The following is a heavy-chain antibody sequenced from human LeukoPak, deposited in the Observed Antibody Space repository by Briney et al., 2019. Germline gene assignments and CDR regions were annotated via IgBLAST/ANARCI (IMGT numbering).Heavy chain of an antibody. CDR2: IYTGGCT. CDR1: GFSVRTNF. J-gene: IGHJ4*02. D-gene: IGHD3-22*01. CDR3: TRSGYRHPYHFES. Sequence: PGGSLRLSCAVSGFSVRTNFMSWVRQAPGKGLEWVSVIYTGGCTDHADSVKGRFTISRDNSKNTLSLQMNSLRADDTAIYYSTRSGYRHPYHFESWGQGTLVIVSS. V-gene: IGHV3-53*01.